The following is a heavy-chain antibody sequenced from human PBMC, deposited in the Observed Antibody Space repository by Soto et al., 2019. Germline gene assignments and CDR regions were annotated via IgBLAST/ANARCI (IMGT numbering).Heavy chain of an antibody. CDR2: INAANGNT. CDR3: GRSVVGATGEILYNAMDV. D-gene: IGHD1-26*01. CDR1: GYTFTTYA. V-gene: IGHV1-3*01. J-gene: IGHJ6*02. Sequence: QVQLVQLGAEVKKPGASVQVSCKASGYTFTTYALHWVRQARGERLEWMGWINAANGNTKYSKKFQGRVTISRDTSASTTFMELSSLRSEDTAVYYCGRSVVGATGEILYNAMDVWGQGTTVTVSS.